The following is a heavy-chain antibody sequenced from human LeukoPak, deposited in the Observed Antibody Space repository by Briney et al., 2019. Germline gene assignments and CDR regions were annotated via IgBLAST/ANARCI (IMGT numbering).Heavy chain of an antibody. Sequence: SETLSLTCTVSGGSIRSYYWSWIRQPPGKGLEWVGYIFYSGTTDSNPSLKRRVTISVDTSKNQFSLKLSSVTAADTAVYYCARTYCSGGSCHFDYWGQGTLVTVSS. V-gene: IGHV4-59*08. D-gene: IGHD2-15*01. CDR3: ARTYCSGGSCHFDY. CDR2: IFYSGTT. CDR1: GGSIRSYY. J-gene: IGHJ4*02.